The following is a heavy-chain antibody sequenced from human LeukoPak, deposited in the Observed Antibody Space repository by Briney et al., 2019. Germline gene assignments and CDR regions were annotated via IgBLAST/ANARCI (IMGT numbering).Heavy chain of an antibody. D-gene: IGHD2-15*01. V-gene: IGHV1-2*02. CDR3: ARDDIVVVVAATRYYYYGMDV. CDR1: GYTFTGYY. J-gene: IGHJ6*02. CDR2: INPNSGGT. Sequence: ASVKVSCKASGYTFTGYYMHWVRQAPGQGLEWMGWINPNSGGTNYAQKFQGRVTMTRDTSISTAYMELSRLRSDDTAVYYCARDDIVVVVAATRYYYYGMDVWGQGTTVTVSS.